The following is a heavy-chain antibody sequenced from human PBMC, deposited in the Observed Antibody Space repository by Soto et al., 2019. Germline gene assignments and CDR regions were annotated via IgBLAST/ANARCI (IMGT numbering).Heavy chain of an antibody. CDR1: GGSVSSSSNY. Sequence: QVQLQESGPGLVEPSETLSLTCTVSGGSVSSSSNYWSWIRQPPGKGLEWIAYIYYSGSTNYNPSLRSRVTISIDTSNNQFSLKLNSVTAADTAVYYCTRSFYCSGGSCYRGGFDYWGRGTLVTVSS. CDR2: IYYSGST. J-gene: IGHJ4*02. CDR3: TRSFYCSGGSCYRGGFDY. V-gene: IGHV4-61*01. D-gene: IGHD2-15*01.